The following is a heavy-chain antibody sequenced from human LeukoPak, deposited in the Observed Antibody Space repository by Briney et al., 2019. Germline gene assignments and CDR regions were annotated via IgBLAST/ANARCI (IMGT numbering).Heavy chain of an antibody. CDR3: ARGRPTNLNGIY. J-gene: IGHJ4*02. Sequence: ASVKVSCKASGYTFTSHHINWLRQATGRGFEWMGWMNPESGNTNYAQRFQGRVTMTWDTSINTAYMELSSLRSDDTAVYYCARGRPTNLNGIYWGQGTLVTVSS. V-gene: IGHV1-8*01. D-gene: IGHD1-1*01. CDR1: GYTFTSHH. CDR2: MNPESGNT.